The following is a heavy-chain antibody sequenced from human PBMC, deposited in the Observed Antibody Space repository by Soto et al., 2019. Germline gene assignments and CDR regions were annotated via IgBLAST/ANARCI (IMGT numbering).Heavy chain of an antibody. D-gene: IGHD1-7*01. CDR1: GASVNTGDYY. Sequence: VQLQGSGPGLLKPSQTLSLTCTVSGASVNTGDYYWSYIRQPPGKGLEWLGYIFYSGDTYYNPSLKSRATISLNTYKNQFSLTLTSVTDADTALYYCVGTGTTDDFWGQGTLVTVYS. CDR3: VGTGTTDDF. V-gene: IGHV4-30-4*01. CDR2: IFYSGDT. J-gene: IGHJ1*01.